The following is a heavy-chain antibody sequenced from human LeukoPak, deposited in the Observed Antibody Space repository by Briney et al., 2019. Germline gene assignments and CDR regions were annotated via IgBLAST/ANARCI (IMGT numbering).Heavy chain of an antibody. CDR3: ARDVNSYAHCGH. J-gene: IGHJ4*02. V-gene: IGHV3-53*01. CDR2: IYKDGRT. CDR1: GFTVNSNY. Sequence: PGGSLRLSCAASGFTVNSNYVSWVRQAPGEGLERVSIIYKDGRTYYADSVKGRFTISRDNSRNMLYLQMNSLRAEDTAVYYCARDVNSYAHCGHWGQGTLVTVSS. D-gene: IGHD5-18*01.